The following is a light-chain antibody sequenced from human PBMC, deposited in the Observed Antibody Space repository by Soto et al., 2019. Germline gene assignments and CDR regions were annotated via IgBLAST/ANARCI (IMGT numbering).Light chain of an antibody. V-gene: IGKV1-5*01. J-gene: IGKJ1*01. CDR1: QSLNRW. CDR3: KQYNSYPT. Sequence: DLEMSQSPSSLSGCVGDRVTITGRSSQSLNRWLAWYQQKPGKAPKLLIYDASSLQSGVHSRFSGSGSGTEFTLTIRSLQPEEFATDYCKQYNSYPTLGQGNKVEIK. CDR2: DAS.